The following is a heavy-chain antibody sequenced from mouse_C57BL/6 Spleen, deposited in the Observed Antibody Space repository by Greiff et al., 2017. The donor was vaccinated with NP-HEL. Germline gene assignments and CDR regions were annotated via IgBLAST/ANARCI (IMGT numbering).Heavy chain of an antibody. CDR1: GFTFSSYA. Sequence: EVMLVESGGGLVKPGGSLKLSCAASGFTFSSYAMSWVRQTPEKRLEWVATISDGGSYTYYPDNVKGRFTISRDNAKNNLYLQMSHLKSEDTAMYYCARDTGTDYAMDYWGQGTSVTVSS. V-gene: IGHV5-4*01. J-gene: IGHJ4*01. D-gene: IGHD3-1*01. CDR2: ISDGGSYT. CDR3: ARDTGTDYAMDY.